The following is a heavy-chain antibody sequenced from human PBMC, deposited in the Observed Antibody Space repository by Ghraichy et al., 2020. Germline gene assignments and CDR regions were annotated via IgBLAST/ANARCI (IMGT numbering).Heavy chain of an antibody. J-gene: IGHJ6*04. CDR1: GFTFSSYW. CDR3: ARDLHSALGV. D-gene: IGHD1-26*01. CDR2: IKIDGSEK. V-gene: IGHV3-7*01. Sequence: GGSLRLSCAASGFTFSSYWMTWVRQAPGKGLEWVANIKIDGSEKYYVDSVKGRFTISRDNAKNSLYLQMNTLRVEDTAVYYCARDLHSALGVWGKGTTVTVSS.